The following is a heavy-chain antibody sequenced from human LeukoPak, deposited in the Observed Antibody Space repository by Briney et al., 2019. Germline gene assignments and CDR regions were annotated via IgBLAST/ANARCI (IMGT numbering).Heavy chain of an antibody. J-gene: IGHJ4*02. V-gene: IGHV4-39*07. Sequence: PSETLSLTCTVSGGSISTSNYYWGWIRQPPGKGLEWIGNIFYSGSTYYSPSLRSRVTISVDTSKNQFSLKLSSVTAADTAVYYCARAHCSGGSCYSFSEYYFDYWGQGTLVTVSS. CDR2: IFYSGST. CDR3: ARAHCSGGSCYSFSEYYFDY. CDR1: GGSISTSNYY. D-gene: IGHD2-15*01.